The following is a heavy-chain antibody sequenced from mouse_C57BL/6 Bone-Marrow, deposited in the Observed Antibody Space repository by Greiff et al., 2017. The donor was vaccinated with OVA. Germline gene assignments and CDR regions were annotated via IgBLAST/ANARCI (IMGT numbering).Heavy chain of an antibody. V-gene: IGHV1-55*01. CDR1: GYTFTSYW. CDR3: ASVTTVVANYAMDD. Sequence: VQLQQPGAELVKPGASVKMSCKASGYTFTSYWITWVKQRPGQGLEWIGDIYPGDGSTNYNGQFKGKATLTVDTSSSTAYMQLSSLTSEDSAVYYCASVTTVVANYAMDDWGQGTSVTVSS. D-gene: IGHD1-1*01. CDR2: IYPGDGST. J-gene: IGHJ4*01.